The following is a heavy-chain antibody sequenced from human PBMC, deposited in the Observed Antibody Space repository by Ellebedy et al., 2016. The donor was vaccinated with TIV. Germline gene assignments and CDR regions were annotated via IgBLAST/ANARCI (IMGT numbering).Heavy chain of an antibody. V-gene: IGHV3-7*01. Sequence: GESLKISCAASGFTLSAYWMSWVRQAPGKGLEWVANIKQDGNEKNYVDSVKGRFTISRDDAKNSLYLQMNSLRAEDTAVYYCARDSYSRAIYWGQGTLGTVSS. J-gene: IGHJ4*02. CDR3: ARDSYSRAIY. CDR1: GFTLSAYW. CDR2: IKQDGNEK. D-gene: IGHD3-22*01.